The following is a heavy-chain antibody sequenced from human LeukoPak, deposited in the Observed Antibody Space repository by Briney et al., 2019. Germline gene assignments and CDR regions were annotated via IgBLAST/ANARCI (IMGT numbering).Heavy chain of an antibody. CDR1: GFTFSSYG. D-gene: IGHD2-8*01. V-gene: IGHV3-30*18. CDR2: ISYDGSNK. CDR3: AKDNGGVKGETTYYYYGMDV. Sequence: VGSLRLSCAASGFTFSSYGMHWVRQAPGKGLEWVAVISYDGSNKYYADSVKGRFTISRDNSKNTLYLQMNSLRAEDTAVYYCAKDNGGVKGETTYYYYGMDVWGKGTTVTVSS. J-gene: IGHJ6*04.